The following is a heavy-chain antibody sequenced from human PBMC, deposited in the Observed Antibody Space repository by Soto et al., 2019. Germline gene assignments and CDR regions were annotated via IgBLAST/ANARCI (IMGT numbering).Heavy chain of an antibody. CDR1: GFTFDDYA. V-gene: IGHV3-43D*03. CDR2: ISWDGGST. CDR3: AKGRQGKWLRYYYYYGMDV. J-gene: IGHJ6*02. Sequence: GGSLRLSCAASGFTFDDYAMHWVRQAPGKGLEWVSLISWDGGSTYYADSVKGRFTISRDNSKNSLYLQMNSLRAEDTALYYCAKGRQGKWLRYYYYYGMDVWGQGTMVTVSS. D-gene: IGHD5-12*01.